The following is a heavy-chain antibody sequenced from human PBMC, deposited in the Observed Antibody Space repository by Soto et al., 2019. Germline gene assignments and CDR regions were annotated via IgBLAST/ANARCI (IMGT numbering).Heavy chain of an antibody. Sequence: QLQLQESGSGLVKPSQTLSLTCAVSGGSISSGGYSWSWIRQPPGKGLEWIGYISHSGSTYYNPSLKSRVSISVDRSKNQFSLQLSSVTAADTAVYYCAAGGGLPRYYWGQGTLVTVSS. CDR3: AAGGGLPRYY. V-gene: IGHV4-30-2*01. CDR1: GGSISSGGYS. D-gene: IGHD5-12*01. CDR2: ISHSGST. J-gene: IGHJ4*02.